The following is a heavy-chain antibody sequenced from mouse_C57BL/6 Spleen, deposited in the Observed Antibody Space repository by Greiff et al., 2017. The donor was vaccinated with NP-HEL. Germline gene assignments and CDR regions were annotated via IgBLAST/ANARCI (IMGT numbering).Heavy chain of an antibody. J-gene: IGHJ4*01. CDR3: ARALPFTTVVARDAMDY. V-gene: IGHV2-2*01. CDR2: IWSGGST. CDR1: GFSLTSYG. Sequence: QVQLQQSGPGLVQPSQSLSITCTVSGFSLTSYGVHWVRQSPGKGLEWLGVIWSGGSTDYNAAFISRLSISKDNSKSQVFFKMNSLQADDTAIYYCARALPFTTVVARDAMDYWGQGTSVTVSS. D-gene: IGHD1-1*01.